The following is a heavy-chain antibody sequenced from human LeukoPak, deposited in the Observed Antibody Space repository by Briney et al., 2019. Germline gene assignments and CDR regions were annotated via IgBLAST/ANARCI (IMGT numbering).Heavy chain of an antibody. Sequence: PGGTLRLSCAASGFTVSSNYMNWVRQAPGKGLEWVSVIYSGGSTYYADSVKGRFNISRDNSKNTLYLQMNSLRAEDTAVYYCARDRDANWFDPWGQGTLVTVSS. V-gene: IGHV3-53*01. CDR1: GFTVSSNY. J-gene: IGHJ5*02. D-gene: IGHD3-10*01. CDR3: ARDRDANWFDP. CDR2: IYSGGST.